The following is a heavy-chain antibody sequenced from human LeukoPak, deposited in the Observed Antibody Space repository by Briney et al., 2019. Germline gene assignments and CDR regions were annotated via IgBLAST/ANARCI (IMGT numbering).Heavy chain of an antibody. Sequence: GASVKVSCKASGYTFTSYDINWVRQATGQGLEWMGWMNPNSGNTGYAQKFQGRVTITRNTSISTAYMELSSLRSEDTAVYYCARDMYSSGWSTFDIWGQGTMVTVSS. CDR1: GYTFTSYD. V-gene: IGHV1-8*03. CDR3: ARDMYSSGWSTFDI. CDR2: MNPNSGNT. D-gene: IGHD6-19*01. J-gene: IGHJ3*02.